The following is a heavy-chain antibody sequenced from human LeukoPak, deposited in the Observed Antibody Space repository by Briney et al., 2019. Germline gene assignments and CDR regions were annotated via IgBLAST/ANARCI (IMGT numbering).Heavy chain of an antibody. CDR3: AKDYHVSGTAFDR. CDR1: GFSLSTYW. Sequence: GGSLRLSCAASGFSLSTYWMSWVRQAPGKGLEWVANIKQDESEKDYVDSVEGRFTISRDNSRNTLFLQMNSLRSEDTAVYYCAKDYHVSGTAFDRWGQGTLVTVSS. V-gene: IGHV3-7*01. CDR2: IKQDESEK. J-gene: IGHJ4*02. D-gene: IGHD3-10*01.